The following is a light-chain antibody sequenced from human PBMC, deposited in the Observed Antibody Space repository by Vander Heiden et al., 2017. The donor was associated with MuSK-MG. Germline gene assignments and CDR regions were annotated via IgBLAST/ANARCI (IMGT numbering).Light chain of an antibody. CDR1: QDISNY. J-gene: IGKJ2*01. Sequence: DIQMTQSPSSLSASVGDRVTITCQASQDISNYLNWYQQKPGKAPKLLIYDASNLETGVPSRFSGSGSGTDFTFTISSLQPEDIATYYCQQYDNLPPDTFGQWTKPEIK. CDR3: QQYDNLPPDT. CDR2: DAS. V-gene: IGKV1-33*01.